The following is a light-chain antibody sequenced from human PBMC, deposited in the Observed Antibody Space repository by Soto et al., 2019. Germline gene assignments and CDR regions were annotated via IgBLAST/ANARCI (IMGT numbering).Light chain of an antibody. CDR1: QSVSSNF. CDR3: QQYGSSPPEYT. V-gene: IGKV3-20*01. Sequence: EIVLTQSPGTLSLSPGETATLSCRASQSVSSNFLAWYQQKPGQAPRLLIYGPSSRATGIPDRFSGSGSGTDFTLTISRLEPEDFAVYYCQQYGSSPPEYTFGQGTKLEIK. J-gene: IGKJ2*01. CDR2: GPS.